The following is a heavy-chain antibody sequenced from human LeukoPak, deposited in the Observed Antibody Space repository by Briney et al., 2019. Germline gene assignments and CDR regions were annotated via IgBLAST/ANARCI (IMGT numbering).Heavy chain of an antibody. CDR2: IYYSGST. V-gene: IGHV4-39*01. CDR1: GGSISSSSYY. CDR3: ARRREMATMMIFDY. J-gene: IGHJ4*02. D-gene: IGHD5-24*01. Sequence: PSETLSLTCTVSGGSISSSSYYWGWIRQPPGKGLEWIGSIYYSGSTYYNPSLKSRFTISVDTSKNQFSLKLSSVTAADTAVYYCARRREMATMMIFDYWGQGTLVTVSS.